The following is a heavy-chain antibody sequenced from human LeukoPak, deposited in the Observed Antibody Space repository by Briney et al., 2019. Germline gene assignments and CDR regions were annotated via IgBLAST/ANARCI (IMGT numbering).Heavy chain of an antibody. CDR2: IYYSGSA. Sequence: SETLSLTCTVSRGSISSYYWSWIRQPPGKGLEWIGYIYYSGSANYNPSLKSRVTISVDTSKNQFSLKLSSVTAADTAVYYCARATTVTTHLDYWGQGTLVTVSS. J-gene: IGHJ4*02. CDR1: RGSISSYY. D-gene: IGHD4-17*01. CDR3: ARATTVTTHLDY. V-gene: IGHV4-59*01.